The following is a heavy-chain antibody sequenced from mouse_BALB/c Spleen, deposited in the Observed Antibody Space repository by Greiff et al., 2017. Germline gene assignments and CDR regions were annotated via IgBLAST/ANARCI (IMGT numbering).Heavy chain of an antibody. J-gene: IGHJ3*01. CDR3: ARGGGYDSWFAD. V-gene: IGHV5-6-5*01. CDR2: ISSGGST. Sequence: EVQRVESGGGLVKPGGSLKLSCAASGFTFSSYAMSWVRQTPEKRLEWVASISSGGSTYYPDSVKGRFTISRDNARNILYLQMSSLRSEDTAMYYCARGGGYDSWFADWGQGTLVTVSA. D-gene: IGHD2-2*01. CDR1: GFTFSSYA.